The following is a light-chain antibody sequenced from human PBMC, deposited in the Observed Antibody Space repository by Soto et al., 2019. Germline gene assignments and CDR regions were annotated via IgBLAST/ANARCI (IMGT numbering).Light chain of an antibody. CDR3: QHYNSYSEA. CDR2: KAS. Sequence: DIQMTQSPSTLSAXVXXXXXXXXRASQSISSWLAWYQQKPGKAPKLLIYKASSLESGVPSRFSGSGSGTEFTLTISSLQPDDFATYYCQHYNSYSEAFGQGTKVDIK. V-gene: IGKV1-5*03. CDR1: QSISSW. J-gene: IGKJ1*01.